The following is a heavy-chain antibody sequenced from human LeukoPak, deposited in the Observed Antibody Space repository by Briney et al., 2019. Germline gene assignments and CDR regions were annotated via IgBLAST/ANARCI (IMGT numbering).Heavy chain of an antibody. CDR3: ARDLGITGTTEGLYAFDI. CDR2: IIPIFGTA. CDR1: GYTFTSYA. D-gene: IGHD1-14*01. Sequence: SVKVSCKASGYTFTSYAMHWVRQAPGQGLEWMGGIIPIFGTANYAQKFQGRVTITTDESTSTAYMELSGLRSEDTAVYYCARDLGITGTTEGLYAFDIWGQGTMVTVSS. J-gene: IGHJ3*02. V-gene: IGHV1-69*05.